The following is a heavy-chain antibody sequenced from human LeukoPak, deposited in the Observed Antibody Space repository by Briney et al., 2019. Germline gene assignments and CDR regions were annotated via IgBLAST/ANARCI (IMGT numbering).Heavy chain of an antibody. D-gene: IGHD6-13*01. Sequence: SQTLSLTCAISGDSVSSNSAAWNWSRQSPSRSLEWRGRTYYRSKWYNDYAVSVKSRITINPDTSKNQFSLQLTSVPPEDTAVYYCARAYSSRWYWGDSDAFDIWGQGTMVTVSS. CDR2: TYYRSKWYN. V-gene: IGHV6-1*01. J-gene: IGHJ3*02. CDR3: ARAYSSRWYWGDSDAFDI. CDR1: GDSVSSNSAA.